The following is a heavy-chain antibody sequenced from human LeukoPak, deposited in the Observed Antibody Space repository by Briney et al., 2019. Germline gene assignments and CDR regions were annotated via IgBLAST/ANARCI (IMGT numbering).Heavy chain of an antibody. D-gene: IGHD3-22*01. CDR3: ARAGIVVALDY. V-gene: IGHV4-59*01. Sequence: PSETLSLTCTVSGGSNSSYYWSWIRQPPGKGLEWIGYIYYSGSTKYNPSLKSRVTISVDTSKNQFSLKLSSVTAADTAVYYCARAGIVVALDYWGQGTLVTVSS. CDR2: IYYSGST. J-gene: IGHJ4*02. CDR1: GGSNSSYY.